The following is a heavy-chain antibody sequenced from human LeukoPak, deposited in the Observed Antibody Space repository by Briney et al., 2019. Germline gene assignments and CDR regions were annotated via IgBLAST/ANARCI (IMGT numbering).Heavy chain of an antibody. V-gene: IGHV3-23*01. Sequence: GGSLRLSCAGSGFTSSSYAMRWVRQAPGKELEWVSTISGSGGSTYYADSVKGRFTISRDNSKNTLYLQMNSLTAGDTAVYYCAKDGTTTVTFDYWGQGTLVTVSS. CDR1: GFTSSSYA. CDR2: ISGSGGST. J-gene: IGHJ4*02. CDR3: AKDGTTTVTFDY. D-gene: IGHD4-11*01.